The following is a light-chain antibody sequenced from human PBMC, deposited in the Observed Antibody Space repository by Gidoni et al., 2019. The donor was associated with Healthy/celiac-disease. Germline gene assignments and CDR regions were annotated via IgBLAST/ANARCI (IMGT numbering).Light chain of an antibody. J-gene: IGLJ2*01. Sequence: QSVLTQPPSVSGAPGQRVTISCTGSSSNIGAGYDVHHQQLPGTAPKLLIYGNSNRPSGVPDRFSGSKSGTSASLAITGLQAEDEADYYCQSYDSSLSGSVVFGGGTKLTVL. V-gene: IGLV1-40*01. CDR3: QSYDSSLSGSVV. CDR2: GNS. CDR1: SSNIGAGYD.